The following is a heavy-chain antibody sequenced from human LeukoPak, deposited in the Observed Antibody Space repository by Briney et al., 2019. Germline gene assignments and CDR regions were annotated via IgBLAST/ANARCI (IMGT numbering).Heavy chain of an antibody. Sequence: SETLSLTCSVSGASISSDYWSWIRQPPGKGLEWIGHIYDSGSTKYNPSLKSRVTISVDTSKNQFSLTLSSVTAADTAVYYCAAHTAGRGSGYWGQGILVAVSS. CDR3: AAHTAGRGSGY. CDR2: IYDSGST. CDR1: GASISSDY. V-gene: IGHV4-59*08. J-gene: IGHJ4*02. D-gene: IGHD5-12*01.